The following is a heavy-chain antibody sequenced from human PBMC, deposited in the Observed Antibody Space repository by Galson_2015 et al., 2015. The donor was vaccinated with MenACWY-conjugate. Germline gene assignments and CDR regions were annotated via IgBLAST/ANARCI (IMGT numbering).Heavy chain of an antibody. D-gene: IGHD6-25*01. CDR3: ARRSARSHFDY. CDR1: GYTFNTYW. V-gene: IGHV5-51*01. J-gene: IGHJ4*02. CDR2: IYPADSDT. Sequence: QSGAEVKKAGESLKISCKASGYTFNTYWIAWVRQMPGKGLECMGIIYPADSDTRYSPSFRGQVTIAADKSITTAYLQWSTLKASDTATYYCARRSARSHFDYWGQGTPVTVSS.